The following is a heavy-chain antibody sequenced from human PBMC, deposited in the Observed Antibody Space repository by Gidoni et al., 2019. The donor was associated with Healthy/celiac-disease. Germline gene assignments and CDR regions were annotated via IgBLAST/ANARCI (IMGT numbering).Heavy chain of an antibody. CDR2: ISWNSGSI. CDR1: GFTFDDYA. Sequence: EVQLVESGGGLVQPGRSLRLSCAAYGFTFDDYAMHWVRQAPGKGLEWVSGISWNSGSIGYADSVKGRFTISRDNAKNSLYLQMNSLRAEDTALYYCAKARGGSYYLFDYWGQGTLVTVSS. J-gene: IGHJ4*02. D-gene: IGHD1-26*01. V-gene: IGHV3-9*01. CDR3: AKARGGSYYLFDY.